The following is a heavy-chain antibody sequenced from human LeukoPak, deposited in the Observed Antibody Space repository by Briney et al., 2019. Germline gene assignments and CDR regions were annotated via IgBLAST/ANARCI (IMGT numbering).Heavy chain of an antibody. V-gene: IGHV1-69*13. CDR1: GYTFTSYH. CDR3: ARDVRHRYCSSTSCYRGWFDP. CDR2: IIPIFGTA. Sequence: SVKVSCKASGYTFTSYHMHWVRQAPGQGLEWMGGIIPIFGTANYAQKFQGGVTITADESTSTAYMELSSLRSEDTAVYYCARDVRHRYCSSTSCYRGWFDPWGRGTLVTVSS. D-gene: IGHD2-2*01. J-gene: IGHJ5*02.